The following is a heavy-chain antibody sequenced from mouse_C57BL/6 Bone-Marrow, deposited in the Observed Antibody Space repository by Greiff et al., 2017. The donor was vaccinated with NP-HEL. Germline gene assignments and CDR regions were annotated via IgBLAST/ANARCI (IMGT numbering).Heavy chain of an antibody. Sequence: VQLQQSRAELVRPGASVTLSCKASGYTFTDYEMHWVKQTPVHGLEWIGAIDPETGGTAYNQKFKGKARLTADKSSSTAYMELRSLTSEDSAVYYCTRSIYDGYYLAWFAYWGQGTLVTVSA. D-gene: IGHD2-3*01. V-gene: IGHV1-15*01. CDR3: TRSIYDGYYLAWFAY. CDR1: GYTFTDYE. J-gene: IGHJ3*01. CDR2: IDPETGGT.